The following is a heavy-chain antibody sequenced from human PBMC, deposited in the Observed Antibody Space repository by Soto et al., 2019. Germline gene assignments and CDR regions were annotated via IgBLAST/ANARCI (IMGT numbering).Heavy chain of an antibody. CDR1: GFTFRDFS. Sequence: PGGSLRLSCAASGFTFRDFSMSWVRQAPGTGLEWVSTLSDSGGSAFCADSVMGRFTISRDNSNNTLYLQMTSLRAEDTAVYYCAKDGLHLWLGLDYCGQGTLVTVYS. CDR3: AKDGLHLWLGLDY. D-gene: IGHD3-10*01. V-gene: IGHV3-23*01. CDR2: LSDSGGSA. J-gene: IGHJ4*02.